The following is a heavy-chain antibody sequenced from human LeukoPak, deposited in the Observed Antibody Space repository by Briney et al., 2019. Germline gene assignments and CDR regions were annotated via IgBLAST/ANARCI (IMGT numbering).Heavy chain of an antibody. CDR2: IKQDGSEK. CDR3: ARQRWDDFWSGNWGGAYYMDV. Sequence: GGSLRLSCAASGFTLSSYWMSWVRQAPGKGLEWVANIKQDGSEKYYVDSVKGRFTISRDNARNSLYLQMKSLRAEDTAVYYCARQRWDDFWSGNWGGAYYMDVWGKGTTVTVSS. J-gene: IGHJ6*03. D-gene: IGHD3-3*01. CDR1: GFTLSSYW. V-gene: IGHV3-7*01.